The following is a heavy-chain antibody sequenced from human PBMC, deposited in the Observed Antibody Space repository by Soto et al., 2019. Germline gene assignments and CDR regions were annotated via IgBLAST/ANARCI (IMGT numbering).Heavy chain of an antibody. Sequence: GASVKVSCKASGFTFTSSAVQWVRQARGQRLEWIGWTVVGSGNTNYAQKFQERVTITRDMSTSTAYMELSSLRSEDTAVYYCAAAIFAVPEGSSYYYYGMDVWGQGTTVTVSS. V-gene: IGHV1-58*01. CDR2: TVVGSGNT. D-gene: IGHD3-3*01. CDR3: AAAIFAVPEGSSYYYYGMDV. CDR1: GFTFTSSA. J-gene: IGHJ6*02.